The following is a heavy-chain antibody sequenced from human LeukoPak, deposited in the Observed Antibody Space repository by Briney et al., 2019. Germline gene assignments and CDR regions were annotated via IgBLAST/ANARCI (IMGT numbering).Heavy chain of an antibody. CDR2: IYYSGST. D-gene: IGHD4-23*01. CDR3: ARSPLGDYGGNSPLDY. J-gene: IGHJ4*02. CDR1: GGSISSGGYD. V-gene: IGHV4-31*03. Sequence: SETLSLTCTVSGGSISSGGYDWSWLRQHAGEGLEWFGYIYYSGSTYYTPSLKSRVTISVDTSKNQSSLQLRSVTAADTAVYYCARSPLGDYGGNSPLDYWGQGTLVTVSS.